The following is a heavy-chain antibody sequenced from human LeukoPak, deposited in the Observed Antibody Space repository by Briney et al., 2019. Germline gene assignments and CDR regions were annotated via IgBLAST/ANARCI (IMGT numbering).Heavy chain of an antibody. V-gene: IGHV4-4*02. CDR3: ARDRGGYTYSHDY. J-gene: IGHJ4*02. Sequence: PSETLSLTCAVSGGSISSNNWWIWVRQSPEKGLEWIGEIYHDGSTNYNPSLKSRVTISMDKSKNQLSLKMNFVTAADTAVYYCARDRGGYTYSHDYWGQGTLVTVSS. CDR2: IYHDGST. CDR1: GGSISSNNW. D-gene: IGHD5-18*01.